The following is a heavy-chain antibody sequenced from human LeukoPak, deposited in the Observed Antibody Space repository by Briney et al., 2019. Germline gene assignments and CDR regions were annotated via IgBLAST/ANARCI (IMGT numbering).Heavy chain of an antibody. CDR1: GFAFRNYV. CDR3: AREGYYGSGSPPSLYFDY. Sequence: GGSLRLSCAASGFAFRNYVIHWVRQAPGKGLEWVAVTSSDLNVKLYADSVKGRFTISRDNSRCTLYLQMNSLRPEDTAIYYCAREGYYGSGSPPSLYFDYWGQGTLVTVSS. V-gene: IGHV3-30-3*01. CDR2: TSSDLNVK. D-gene: IGHD3-10*01. J-gene: IGHJ4*02.